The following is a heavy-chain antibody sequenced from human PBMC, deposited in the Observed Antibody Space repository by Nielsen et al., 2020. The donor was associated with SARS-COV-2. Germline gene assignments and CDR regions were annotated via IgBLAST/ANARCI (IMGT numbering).Heavy chain of an antibody. V-gene: IGHV6-1*01. CDR3: SRSSWNDVRDAFDI. CDR1: RDSVSSDSAA. J-gene: IGHJ3*02. D-gene: IGHD1-1*01. CDR2: TFYRSKWFN. Sequence: SETLSLTCAISRDSVSSDSAAWNWIRQSPSRGLEWLGRTFYRSKWFNDYAISVKSRITISPDTSKNQFSLQLNSVTPEDTAVYYCSRSSWNDVRDAFDIWGQGAPVTVSS.